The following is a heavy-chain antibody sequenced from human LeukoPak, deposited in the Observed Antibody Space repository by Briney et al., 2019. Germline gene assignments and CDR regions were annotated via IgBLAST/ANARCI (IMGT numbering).Heavy chain of an antibody. CDR1: GYSISSGYY. V-gene: IGHV4-38-2*02. Sequence: PSETLSLTCTVSGYSISSGYYWGWIRQPPGKGLEWIGSIYHSGSTYYNPSLKSRVTISVDTSKNQFSLKLSSVTAADTAVYYCARASSSRVVGGLYYYYYMDVWGKGTTVTVSS. CDR2: IYHSGST. CDR3: ARASSSRVVGGLYYYYYMDV. D-gene: IGHD6-13*01. J-gene: IGHJ6*03.